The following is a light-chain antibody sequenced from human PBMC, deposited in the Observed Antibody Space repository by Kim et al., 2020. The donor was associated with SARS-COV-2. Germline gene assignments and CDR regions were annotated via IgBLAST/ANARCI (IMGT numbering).Light chain of an antibody. J-gene: IGKJ1*01. Sequence: ESVGDRVTITCRASKGISNYLAWYQLKPGKVPKLLIYAASTLKSGVPSRFSGSGSGTDFTLNINSLQPEDVATYYCQKYNSAPWTFGQGTKVDIK. CDR1: KGISNY. V-gene: IGKV1-27*01. CDR3: QKYNSAPWT. CDR2: AAS.